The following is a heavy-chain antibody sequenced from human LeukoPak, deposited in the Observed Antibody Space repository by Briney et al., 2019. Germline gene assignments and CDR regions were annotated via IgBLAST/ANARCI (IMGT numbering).Heavy chain of an antibody. CDR3: AREAITMVRGVIIRYYYGMDV. CDR2: IIPILGIA. CDR1: GGTFSSYA. D-gene: IGHD3-10*01. Sequence: SVTVSCKASGGTFSSYAISWVRQAPGQGLEWMGRIIPILGIANYAQKFQGRVTITADKSTSTAYTELSSLRSEDTAVYYCAREAITMVRGVIIRYYYGMDVWGQGTTVTVSS. J-gene: IGHJ6*02. V-gene: IGHV1-69*04.